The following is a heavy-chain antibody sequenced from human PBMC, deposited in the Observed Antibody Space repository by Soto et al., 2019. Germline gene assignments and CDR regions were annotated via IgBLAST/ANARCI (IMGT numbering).Heavy chain of an antibody. Sequence: ASETLSLTCTVSGGSISSVGYYWSWIRQHPGKGLEWIGYIYYSGSTYYNPSLKSRVTISVDTSKNQFSLKLSSVTAADTAVYYCARDSGPLRAPTFDYWGQGTLVTVSS. CDR1: GGSISSVGYY. V-gene: IGHV4-31*03. D-gene: IGHD3-10*01. J-gene: IGHJ4*02. CDR2: IYYSGST. CDR3: ARDSGPLRAPTFDY.